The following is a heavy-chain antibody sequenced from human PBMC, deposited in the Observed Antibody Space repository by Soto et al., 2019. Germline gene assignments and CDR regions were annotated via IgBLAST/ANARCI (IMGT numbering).Heavy chain of an antibody. CDR1: GGTFSSYA. CDR3: ARDHGLHGGNSGPIEY. D-gene: IGHD2-21*02. Sequence: ASVKVSCKASGGTFSSYAISWVRQAPGQGLEWMGGIIPIFGTANYAQKFQGRVTITADESTSTAYMELSSLRSEDTAVYYCARDHGLHGGNSGPIEYWGQGTLVTVSS. J-gene: IGHJ4*02. V-gene: IGHV1-69*13. CDR2: IIPIFGTA.